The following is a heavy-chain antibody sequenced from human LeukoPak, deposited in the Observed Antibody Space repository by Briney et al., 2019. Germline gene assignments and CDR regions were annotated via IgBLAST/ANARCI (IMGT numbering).Heavy chain of an antibody. CDR3: ARDLDFRGAGDNYYMDV. V-gene: IGHV1-2*02. CDR2: INPNSGGT. J-gene: IGHJ6*03. CDR1: GYTFTGYY. Sequence: ASVKVPCKASGYTFTGYYMHWVRQAPGQGLEWMGWINPNSGGTNYAQKFQGRVTMTRDTSISTAYMELSRLRSDDTAVYYCARDLDFRGAGDNYYMDVWGKGTTVTVSS. D-gene: IGHD2/OR15-2a*01.